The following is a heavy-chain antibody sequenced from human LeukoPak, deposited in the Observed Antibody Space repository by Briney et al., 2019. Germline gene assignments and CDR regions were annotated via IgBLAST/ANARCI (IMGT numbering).Heavy chain of an antibody. CDR1: GFTFSSYS. J-gene: IGHJ4*02. CDR2: ISSSSSTI. V-gene: IGHV3-48*01. Sequence: GGSLRLSCAASGFTFSSYSMNWVRQAPGKGLEWVSYISSSSSTIYYADSVKGRFTISRDNAKNSLYLQMNSLRAEDTAVYYCARDRISTGKYWGQGTLVTVSS. CDR3: ARDRISTGKY. D-gene: IGHD3-3*01.